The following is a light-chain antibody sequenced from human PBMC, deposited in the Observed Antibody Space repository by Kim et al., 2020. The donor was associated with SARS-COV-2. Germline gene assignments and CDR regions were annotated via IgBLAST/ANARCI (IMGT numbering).Light chain of an antibody. CDR1: QGITNS. V-gene: IGKV1-27*01. CDR2: AAS. J-gene: IGKJ1*01. CDR3: KKYNSAPWT. Sequence: GDRVTITCRASQGITNSLAWYQQKPGKVPQLLIYAASALQSGVPSRFSGSGSGTDFTLTISSLQPEDVATYYCKKYNSAPWTFGQGTKV.